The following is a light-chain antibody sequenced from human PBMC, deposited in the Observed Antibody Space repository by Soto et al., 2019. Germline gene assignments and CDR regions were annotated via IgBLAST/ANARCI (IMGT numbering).Light chain of an antibody. CDR2: DVS. Sequence: QSALPQPASVSVSPGQSITISCTGTSSDVGGYNYVSWYQQHPGKAPKFMIYDVSNRPSGVSTRFSGSKSGNTASLTISGLQAEDEADYYCNSYTTSNTRQIVFGTGTKVTVL. V-gene: IGLV2-14*01. CDR1: SSDVGGYNY. CDR3: NSYTTSNTRQIV. J-gene: IGLJ1*01.